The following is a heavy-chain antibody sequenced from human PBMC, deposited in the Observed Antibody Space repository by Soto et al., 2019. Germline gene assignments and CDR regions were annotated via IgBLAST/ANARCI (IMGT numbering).Heavy chain of an antibody. V-gene: IGHV1-46*01. J-gene: IGHJ3*02. D-gene: IGHD3-10*01. CDR2: INPSGGST. CDR3: ARVTMVRGAQLSAFDT. CDR1: GYTFTSYY. Sequence: ASVKVSCKASGYTFTSYYMHWVRQAPGQGLEWMGIINPSGGSTSYAQKFQGRVTMTTDTSTSTAYMELSSLRSEDTAVYYCARVTMVRGAQLSAFDTWGQGTMVTVSS.